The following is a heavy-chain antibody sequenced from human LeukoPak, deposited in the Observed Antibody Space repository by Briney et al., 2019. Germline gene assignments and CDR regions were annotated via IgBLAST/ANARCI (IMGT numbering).Heavy chain of an antibody. D-gene: IGHD3-22*01. CDR1: GGSFSGYY. V-gene: IGHV4-34*01. J-gene: IGHJ4*02. CDR2: INHSGST. CDR3: ARGPPTDYYDSSGFYYVFDY. Sequence: SETLSLTCAVYGGSFSGYYWSWIRQPPGKGLEWIGEINHSGSTNYNPSLKSRVTISVDTSKNQFSLKLSSVTAADTAVSFCARGPPTDYYDSSGFYYVFDYWGQGTLVTVSS.